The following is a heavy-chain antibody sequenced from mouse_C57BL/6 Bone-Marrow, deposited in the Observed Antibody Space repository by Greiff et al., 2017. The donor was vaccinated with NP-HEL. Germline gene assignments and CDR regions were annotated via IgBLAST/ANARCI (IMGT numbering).Heavy chain of an antibody. J-gene: IGHJ3*01. CDR1: GYSIISGYY. Sequence: EVKLVESGPGLVKPSQSLSLTCSVTGYSIISGYYWNWIRQFPGNKLECMAYISYDGSNNYNPSLKNRISITRDISKNQFFLKLTSVTTEDTATYYCAREGGYYGSPFAYWGQGTLVTVSA. V-gene: IGHV3-6*01. CDR2: ISYDGSN. CDR3: AREGGYYGSPFAY. D-gene: IGHD1-1*01.